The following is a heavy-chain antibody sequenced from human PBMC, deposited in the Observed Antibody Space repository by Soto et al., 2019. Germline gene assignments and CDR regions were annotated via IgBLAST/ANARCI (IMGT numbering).Heavy chain of an antibody. V-gene: IGHV3-23*01. CDR2: ISGSDGST. Sequence: EVQLLDSGGGLVQPGGSLRLSCAASGFTFSSYAMNWVRQAPGKELEWVSVISGSDGSTYYADSVKGRFTISRDNSKNTLYLQMNSLRAEDTAVYYCARRGPGTYFDYWGQGTLVTVSS. D-gene: IGHD6-13*01. CDR3: ARRGPGTYFDY. J-gene: IGHJ4*02. CDR1: GFTFSSYA.